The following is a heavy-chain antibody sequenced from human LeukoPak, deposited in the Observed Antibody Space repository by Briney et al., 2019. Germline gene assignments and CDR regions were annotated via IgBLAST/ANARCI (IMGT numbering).Heavy chain of an antibody. J-gene: IGHJ4*02. CDR1: GFTFSSYG. CDR3: AKEKWREQWLAYFDY. CDR2: ISGSGGST. V-gene: IGHV3-23*01. D-gene: IGHD1/OR15-1a*01. Sequence: GGTLRLSCAASGFTFSSYGMSWVRQAPGKGLEWVSAISGSGGSTYYADSVKGRFTISRDNSKKTLYLQMNSLRAEDTAVYYCAKEKWREQWLAYFDYWGQGTLVIVSS.